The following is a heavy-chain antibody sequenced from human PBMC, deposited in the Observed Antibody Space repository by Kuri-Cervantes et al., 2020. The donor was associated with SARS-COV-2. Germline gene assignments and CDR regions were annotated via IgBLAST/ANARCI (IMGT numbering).Heavy chain of an antibody. J-gene: IGHJ6*02. CDR2: INHSGST. V-gene: IGHV4-34*01. Sequence: SETLSLPCAVYGGSFSGYYWSWIRQPPGKGLEWIGEINHSGSTNYNPSLKSRVTISVDTSKNQFSLKLSSVTAADTAVYYCARLNDFWSGYPYGMDVWGQGTTVTVSS. CDR1: GGSFSGYY. CDR3: ARLNDFWSGYPYGMDV. D-gene: IGHD3-3*01.